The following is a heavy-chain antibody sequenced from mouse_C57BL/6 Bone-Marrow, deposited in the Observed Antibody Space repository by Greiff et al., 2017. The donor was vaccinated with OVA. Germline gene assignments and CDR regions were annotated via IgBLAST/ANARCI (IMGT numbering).Heavy chain of an antibody. J-gene: IGHJ1*03. CDR3: ARGRIYYYGLDV. V-gene: IGHV5-17*01. CDR2: ISSGSSTI. D-gene: IGHD1-1*01. CDR1: GFTFSDYG. Sequence: EVKVEESGGGLVKPGGSLKLSCAASGFTFSDYGMHWVRQAPEKGLEWVAYISSGSSTIYYADTVKGRCTISRDKAKNTRFLQMTSLRSEDTAMYYCARGRIYYYGLDVWGTGTTVTVSS.